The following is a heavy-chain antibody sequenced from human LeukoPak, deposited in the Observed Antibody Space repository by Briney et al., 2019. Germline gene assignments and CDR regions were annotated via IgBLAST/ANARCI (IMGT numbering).Heavy chain of an antibody. D-gene: IGHD3-22*01. V-gene: IGHV4-4*02. Sequence: SETLSLTCAVSGGSISSDNWWSWVRQPPGKGLEWIGEIYHSGSTNYNPSLKSRVTISIDRSKNQFSLNLNSVTAADTAIYYCARVHVNSGYYFGDAFDIWGQGTMVTVSS. CDR2: IYHSGST. CDR1: GGSISSDNW. J-gene: IGHJ3*02. CDR3: ARVHVNSGYYFGDAFDI.